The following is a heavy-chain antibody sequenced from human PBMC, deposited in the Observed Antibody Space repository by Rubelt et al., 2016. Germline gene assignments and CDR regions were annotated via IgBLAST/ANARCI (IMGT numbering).Heavy chain of an antibody. CDR3: ARPAGPSYYYYFDY. D-gene: IGHD3-22*01. J-gene: IGHJ4*02. CDR1: GGSINIINYY. Sequence: QLQLQESGPGLVKPSETLSLTCAVSGGSINIINYYWGWFRQPPGKGLEWIGSIYYSGSTYYNPSLKSRVTISVDASKNQFSLRLNSVTAADSAVYYCARPAGPSYYYYFDYWGQGILVTVSS. V-gene: IGHV4-39*01. CDR2: IYYSGST.